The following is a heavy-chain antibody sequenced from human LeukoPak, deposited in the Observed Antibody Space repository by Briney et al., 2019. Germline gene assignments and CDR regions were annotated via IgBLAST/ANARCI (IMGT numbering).Heavy chain of an antibody. J-gene: IGHJ4*02. Sequence: GGSLRLSCVVSGFTFNKYWMSWVRQAPGKGLEWVATMRQDGGEIYYADSVSGRFTISRDNAKNSLYLQMNSLRAEDTAVYYCASMYDYVWGSYPDLDYWGQGTLVTVSS. D-gene: IGHD3-16*01. CDR3: ASMYDYVWGSYPDLDY. V-gene: IGHV3-7*01. CDR1: GFTFNKYW. CDR2: MRQDGGEI.